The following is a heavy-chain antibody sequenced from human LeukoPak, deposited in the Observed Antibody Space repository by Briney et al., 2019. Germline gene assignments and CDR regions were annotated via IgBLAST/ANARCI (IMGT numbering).Heavy chain of an antibody. CDR3: AKDYSSSWYFDY. CDR1: GFTFSSYA. V-gene: IGHV3-23*01. Sequence: GGSLRLSCAASGFTFSSYAMSRVRQAPGKGLEWVSAISGSGGSTYYADSVKGRFTISRDNSKNTLYLQMNSLRAEDTAVYYCAKDYSSSWYFDYWGQGTLVTVPS. CDR2: ISGSGGST. D-gene: IGHD6-13*01. J-gene: IGHJ4*02.